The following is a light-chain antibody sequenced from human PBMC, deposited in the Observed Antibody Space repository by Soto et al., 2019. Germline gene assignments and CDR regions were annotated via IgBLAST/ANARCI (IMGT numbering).Light chain of an antibody. CDR2: DVS. Sequence: QSVLTQPASVSGSPGQSITISCTGTSSDVGGYNYVSWYQQHPGKAPKLVIYDVSNRPSGVSNRFSGSKSGNTASLTISGLQAEDEADYYCSSYTSSSTHNYVFGTGTQLTVL. CDR1: SSDVGGYNY. CDR3: SSYTSSSTHNYV. V-gene: IGLV2-14*01. J-gene: IGLJ1*01.